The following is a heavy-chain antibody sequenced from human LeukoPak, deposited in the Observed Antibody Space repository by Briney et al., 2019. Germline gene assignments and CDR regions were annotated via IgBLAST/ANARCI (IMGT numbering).Heavy chain of an antibody. D-gene: IGHD4-17*01. V-gene: IGHV3-23*01. CDR3: AKDQYGEAFDI. CDR2: ISESGDGT. J-gene: IGHJ3*02. Sequence: GGSLRLSCAASGFTFSSYAMSWVRQAPGKGLEWVSRISESGDGTNYADSVKGRFTISRDNSKNTLYLQMNSLRAEDTAVYYCAKDQYGEAFDIWGPGTMVTVSS. CDR1: GFTFSSYA.